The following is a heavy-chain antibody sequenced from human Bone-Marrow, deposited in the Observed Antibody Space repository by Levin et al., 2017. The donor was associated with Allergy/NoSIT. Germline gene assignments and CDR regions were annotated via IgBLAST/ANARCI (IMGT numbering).Heavy chain of an antibody. V-gene: IGHV3-33*01. D-gene: IGHD6-19*01. J-gene: IGHJ4*02. CDR3: ARDRDWLVWDY. CDR2: TWSDGSNQ. CDR1: EFSFSTYV. Sequence: SCAASEFSFSTYVMHWVRQAPGKGLEWVAFTWSDGSNQYYADSVKGRFTISRDNSKNMLYLQMSSLRAEDTAVYYCARDRDWLVWDYWGQGTLVTVSS.